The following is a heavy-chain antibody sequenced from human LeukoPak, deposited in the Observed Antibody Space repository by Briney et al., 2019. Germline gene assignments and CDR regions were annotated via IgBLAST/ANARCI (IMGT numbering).Heavy chain of an antibody. CDR3: ASCFIDYGGAACDY. CDR1: VGTFSNYA. CDR2: IIPILGIA. J-gene: IGHJ4*02. D-gene: IGHD4-23*01. Sequence: ASVTVSCKPSVGTFSNYAIRWVRQAPGQGREWMGRIIPILGIANYAQKFQGRVTITEDKSTSTAYMELSSLRCQDTAVYCCASCFIDYGGAACDYWGQGTLVTVSS. V-gene: IGHV1-69*04.